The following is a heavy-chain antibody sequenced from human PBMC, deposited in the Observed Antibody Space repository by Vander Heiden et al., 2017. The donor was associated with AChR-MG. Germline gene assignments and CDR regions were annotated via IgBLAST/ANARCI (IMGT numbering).Heavy chain of an antibody. CDR2: ISGSGGST. Sequence: EVQLLESGGGLVQPGGSLRLSCAASGFTFSSYAMSWVRQAPGKGLEWVSAISGSGGSTYYADSVKGRVTISRDNSKNTLYLQMNSLRAEDTPVYYCAKGRRRRAAAGDDVFDYWGHGRLVTVAS. D-gene: IGHD6-13*01. J-gene: IGHJ4*01. CDR3: AKGRRRRAAAGDDVFDY. CDR1: GFTFSSYA. V-gene: IGHV3-23*01.